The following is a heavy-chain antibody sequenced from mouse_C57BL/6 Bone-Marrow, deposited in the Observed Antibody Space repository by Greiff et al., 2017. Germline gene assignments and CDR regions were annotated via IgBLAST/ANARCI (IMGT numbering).Heavy chain of an antibody. CDR2: IHPNSGST. CDR3: AIITTAFDV. V-gene: IGHV1-64*01. J-gene: IGHJ1*03. D-gene: IGHD1-1*01. Sequence: VQLQQPGAELVKPGASVKLSCKASGYTFTSYWMHWVKQRPGQGLEWIGMIHPNSGSTNYNEKFKSKATLTVAKSSSTAYMQLSSLTSEDAAVYYCAIITTAFDVWGTGTTVTVSS. CDR1: GYTFTSYW.